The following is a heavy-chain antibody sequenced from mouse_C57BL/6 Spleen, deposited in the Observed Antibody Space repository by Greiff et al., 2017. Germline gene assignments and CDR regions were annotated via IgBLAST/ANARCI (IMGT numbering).Heavy chain of an antibody. V-gene: IGHV1-9*01. Sequence: QVQLKESGAELMKPGASVKLSCKATGYTFTGYWIEWVKQRPGHGLEWIGEILPGSGSTNYNEKIKGKATFTADTSSNTAYMKLSSLTTEDAAIYYSASGKHYGSRAMDYWGQGTSVTVSS. J-gene: IGHJ4*01. D-gene: IGHD1-1*01. CDR3: ASGKHYGSRAMDY. CDR2: ILPGSGST. CDR1: GYTFTGYW.